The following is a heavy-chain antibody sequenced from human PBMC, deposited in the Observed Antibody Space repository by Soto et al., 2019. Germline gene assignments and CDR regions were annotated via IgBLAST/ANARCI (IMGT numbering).Heavy chain of an antibody. D-gene: IGHD1-1*01. Sequence: SETLSLTCTVSGGSISSSSYYWGWIRQPPGKGLEWIGSIYYSGSTYYNPSLKSRVTISVDTSKNQFSLKLSSVTAADTAVYSCASDGDRCGPHNLRNPWGQGTLVIVSS. CDR2: IYYSGST. CDR3: ASDGDRCGPHNLRNP. V-gene: IGHV4-39*01. CDR1: GGSISSSSYY. J-gene: IGHJ5*02.